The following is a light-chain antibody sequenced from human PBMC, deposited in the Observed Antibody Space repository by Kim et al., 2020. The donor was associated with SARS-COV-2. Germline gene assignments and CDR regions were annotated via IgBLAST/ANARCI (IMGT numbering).Light chain of an antibody. J-gene: IGKJ1*01. V-gene: IGKV3-15*01. CDR2: VAS. Sequence: VSPGERASLSCRASHNINSNLIWYQQKPGQAPRLLINVASTRATGIPPRLSGSVSVTDLTLTTSAQQSEDFTSYYCQQHNNEPRTLDEGTTVGIK. CDR3: QQHNNEPRT. CDR1: HNINSN.